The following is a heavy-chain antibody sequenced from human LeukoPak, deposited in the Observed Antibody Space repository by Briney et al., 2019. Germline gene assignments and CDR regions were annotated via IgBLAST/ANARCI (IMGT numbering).Heavy chain of an antibody. J-gene: IGHJ4*02. CDR2: IYYSGST. V-gene: IGHV4-59*01. CDR1: GGSISSYY. CDR3: ARVYYGSGSVRYYFDY. D-gene: IGHD3-10*01. Sequence: SETLSLTRTVSGGSISSYYWSWIRQPPGKGLEWIGYIYYSGSTNYNPSLKSRVTISVDTSKNQFSLKLSSVTAADTAVYYCARVYYGSGSVRYYFDYWGQGTLVTVSS.